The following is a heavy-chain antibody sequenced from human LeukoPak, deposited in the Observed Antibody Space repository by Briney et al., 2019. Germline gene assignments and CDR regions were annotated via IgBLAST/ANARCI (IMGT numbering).Heavy chain of an antibody. CDR1: GFTFSSYA. D-gene: IGHD6-13*01. Sequence: GGSLRLSCAASGFTFSSYAMHWVRQAPGKGLEWVAVISYDGSNKYYADSVKGRFTISRDHSKNTLYPQMNSLRAEDTAVYYCARVLYSSSWLDYWGQGTLVTVSS. V-gene: IGHV3-30-3*01. J-gene: IGHJ4*02. CDR3: ARVLYSSSWLDY. CDR2: ISYDGSNK.